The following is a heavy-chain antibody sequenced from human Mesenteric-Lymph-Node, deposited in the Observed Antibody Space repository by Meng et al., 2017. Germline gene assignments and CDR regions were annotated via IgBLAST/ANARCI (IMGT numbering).Heavy chain of an antibody. D-gene: IGHD1-26*01. CDR1: GYTFTSYY. V-gene: IGHV1-69*06. CDR2: IIPIFGTA. Sequence: SVKVSCKASGYTFTSYYMHWVRQAPGQGLDWMGGIIPIFGTANYAQKFQGRVTITADKSTSTAYMELSSLRSEDTAVYYCARDPSNSGSYSADDYWGQGTLVTVSS. J-gene: IGHJ4*02. CDR3: ARDPSNSGSYSADDY.